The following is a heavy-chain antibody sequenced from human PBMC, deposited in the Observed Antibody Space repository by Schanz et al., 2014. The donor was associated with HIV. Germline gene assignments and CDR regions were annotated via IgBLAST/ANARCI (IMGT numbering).Heavy chain of an antibody. CDR3: AKGSGWLRLRIDY. CDR2: ISYDGSNK. Sequence: QEQLVESGGGVVQPGKSLRLSCAASGFTFSTCGMHWVRQAPGKGLEWVAVISYDGSNKYYADSVKGRFTVSRDNSKNTNTLYLQMNSLRVEDTAIYYCAKGSGWLRLRIDYWGQGTLVTVSS. CDR1: GFTFSTCG. J-gene: IGHJ4*02. D-gene: IGHD5-12*01. V-gene: IGHV3-30*18.